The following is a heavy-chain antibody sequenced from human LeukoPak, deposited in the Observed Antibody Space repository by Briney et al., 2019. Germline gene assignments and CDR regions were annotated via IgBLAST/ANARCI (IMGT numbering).Heavy chain of an antibody. V-gene: IGHV4-59*08. CDR1: GGSISSYY. CDR3: AGAWAVTTGYYYYGMDV. Sequence: SETLSLTCTVSGGSISSYYWSWIRQPPGKGLEWIGYIYYSGSTNYNPSLKSRVTISVDTSKNQFSLKLSSVTAADTAVYYCAGAWAVTTGYYYYGMDVWGQGTTVTVSS. CDR2: IYYSGST. J-gene: IGHJ6*02. D-gene: IGHD4-4*01.